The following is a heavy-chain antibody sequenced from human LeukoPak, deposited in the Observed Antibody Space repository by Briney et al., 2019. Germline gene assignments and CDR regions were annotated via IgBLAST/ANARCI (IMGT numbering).Heavy chain of an antibody. J-gene: IGHJ4*02. V-gene: IGHV3-48*01. CDR3: ARYSGTYRDY. CDR1: GFTFSSYS. D-gene: IGHD1-26*01. CDR2: ISSSSSTI. Sequence: GGSLRLSCAASGFTFSSYSMNWVRQAPGKGLEWVSYISSSSSTIYYAGSVKGRFTISRDNAKNSLFLQMNSLRAEDTAVYYCARYSGTYRDYWGQGTLVTVSS.